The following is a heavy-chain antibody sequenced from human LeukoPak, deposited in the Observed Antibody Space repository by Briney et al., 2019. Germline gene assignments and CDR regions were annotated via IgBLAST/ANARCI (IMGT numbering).Heavy chain of an antibody. V-gene: IGHV4-59*01. CDR3: ARGDWYVWFDP. J-gene: IGHJ5*02. Sequence: SETLSLTCTVSGGSISSYYWSWIRQPPGKGLEWIGYIYYSGSTNYNPSLKSRVTISVDTSKNQFSLKLSSVTAADTAVYYRARGDWYVWFDPWGQGTLVTVSS. D-gene: IGHD3/OR15-3a*01. CDR2: IYYSGST. CDR1: GGSISSYY.